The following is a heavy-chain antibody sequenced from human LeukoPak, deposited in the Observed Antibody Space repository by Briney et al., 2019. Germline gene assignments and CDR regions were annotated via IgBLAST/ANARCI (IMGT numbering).Heavy chain of an antibody. CDR2: IKQDGSEK. Sequence: GGSLRLSCAASGFTFSSYWMSWVRQAPGKGLEWVANIKQDGSEKYYVDSVKGRFTISRDNSKNTLYLQMNSLRAEDTAVYYCAKATYSIVVVPAARALDYWGQGTLVTVSS. D-gene: IGHD2-2*01. V-gene: IGHV3-7*01. J-gene: IGHJ4*02. CDR1: GFTFSSYW. CDR3: AKATYSIVVVPAARALDY.